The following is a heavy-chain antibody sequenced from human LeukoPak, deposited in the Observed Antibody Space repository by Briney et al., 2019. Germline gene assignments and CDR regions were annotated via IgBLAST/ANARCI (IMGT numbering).Heavy chain of an antibody. Sequence: ASVKVSCKASGYTFTNYYIHWVRQAPGQGLEWMGIINPGGGSATYAQKFQGRVTITADESTSTAYMELSSLRSEDTAVYYCARRGETNYYDSSGYYSRWGQGTLVTVSS. CDR1: GYTFTNYY. CDR3: ARRGETNYYDSSGYYSR. D-gene: IGHD3-22*01. CDR2: INPGGGSA. V-gene: IGHV1-46*01. J-gene: IGHJ4*02.